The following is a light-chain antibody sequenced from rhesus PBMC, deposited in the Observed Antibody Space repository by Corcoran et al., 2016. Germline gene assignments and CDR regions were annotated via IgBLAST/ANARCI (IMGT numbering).Light chain of an antibody. J-gene: IGKJ2*01. CDR1: QGISNW. CDR3: QQHNSHPYS. V-gene: IGKV1-33*02. Sequence: DIQMTQSPSSLSASVGDRVTITCQASQGISNWLAWYQQKPGKAPRLLIYAASSLQSGVPSRFSGSGSGTDFTLTISSLQPEDFATDYCQQHNSHPYSFGQGTKVEIK. CDR2: AAS.